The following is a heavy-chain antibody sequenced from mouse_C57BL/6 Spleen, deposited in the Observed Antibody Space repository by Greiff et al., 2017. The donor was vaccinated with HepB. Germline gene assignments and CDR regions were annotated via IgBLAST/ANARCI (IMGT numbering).Heavy chain of an antibody. J-gene: IGHJ2*01. CDR1: GFTFSSYT. Sequence: EVHLVESGGGLVKPGGSLKLSCAASGFTFSSYTMSWVRQTPEKRLEWVATISGGGGNTYYPDSVKGRFTISRDNAKNTLYLQMSSLRSEDTALYYCARSANWNYFDYWGQGTTLTVSS. V-gene: IGHV5-9*01. D-gene: IGHD4-1*01. CDR2: ISGGGGNT. CDR3: ARSANWNYFDY.